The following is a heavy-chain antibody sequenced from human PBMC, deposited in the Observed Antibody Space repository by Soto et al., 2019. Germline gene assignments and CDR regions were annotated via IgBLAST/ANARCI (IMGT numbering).Heavy chain of an antibody. CDR2: IIPIFGTA. Sequence: SVKVSCKASGGTFSSYAISWVRQAPGQGLEWMGGIIPIFGTANYAQKFQGRVTITADESTSTAYMELSSLRSEDTAVYYCARSDYYYDSSGYFGRSLAFDIWGQGTMVTVSS. V-gene: IGHV1-69*13. J-gene: IGHJ3*02. D-gene: IGHD3-22*01. CDR3: ARSDYYYDSSGYFGRSLAFDI. CDR1: GGTFSSYA.